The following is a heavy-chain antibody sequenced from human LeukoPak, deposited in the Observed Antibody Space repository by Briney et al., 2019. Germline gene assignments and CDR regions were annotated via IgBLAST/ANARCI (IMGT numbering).Heavy chain of an antibody. V-gene: IGHV3-21*01. J-gene: IGHJ6*03. D-gene: IGHD3-22*01. CDR1: GFTFSSYS. CDR3: ARDYYDSSGYYYVDYYYYYYYMDV. Sequence: GGSLRLSCAASGFTFSSYSMNWVRQAPGKGLEWVSSISSSSSHIYYADSVKGRFTISRDNAKNSLYLQMNSLRAEDTAVYYCARDYYDSSGYYYVDYYYYYYYMDVWGKGTTVTVSS. CDR2: ISSSSSHI.